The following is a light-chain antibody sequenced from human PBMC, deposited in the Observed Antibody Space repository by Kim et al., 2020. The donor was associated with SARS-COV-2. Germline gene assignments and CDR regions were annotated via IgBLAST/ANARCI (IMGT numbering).Light chain of an antibody. J-gene: IGLJ3*02. CDR1: SSDVGGYDY. V-gene: IGLV2-14*03. CDR3: ASYARNSTWV. Sequence: GQSITISCTGTSSDVGGYDYVSWYQQHPGKAPKLMIYDVTRRPSGISYRFSGSKSGNTASLTVSGLRAEDEANYHCASYARNSTWVFGGGTKVTVL. CDR2: DVT.